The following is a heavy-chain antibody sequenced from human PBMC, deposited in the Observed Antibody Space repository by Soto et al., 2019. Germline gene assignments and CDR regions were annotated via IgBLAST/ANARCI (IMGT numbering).Heavy chain of an antibody. V-gene: IGHV3-21*04. CDR3: VKDWGNDFWNGYFNF. D-gene: IGHD3-3*01. CDR2: ISASI. J-gene: IGHJ4*02. Sequence: AESLPHSFAAFVFTFSSYSMNAVRQAPGKGLEWVSSISASIVYADSVKGRFTTSRDNAKNSLYLEMNSLKTEDTALYYCVKDWGNDFWNGYFNFWGQGTPVTVSS. CDR1: VFTFSSYS.